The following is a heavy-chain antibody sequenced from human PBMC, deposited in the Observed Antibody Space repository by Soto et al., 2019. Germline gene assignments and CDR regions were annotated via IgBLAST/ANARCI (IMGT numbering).Heavy chain of an antibody. V-gene: IGHV4-39*01. J-gene: IGHJ3*02. CDR3: ARAYCGGDCYPTGAFDI. D-gene: IGHD2-21*02. CDR1: GGSISSRSYY. Sequence: SETLSLTCTVSGGSISSRSYYWGLIRQPPGKGLEWIGSIYYGGNTYYNPSLKSRVTISVDTSKNQFSLKLNSVTAGDTAVYYCARAYCGGDCYPTGAFDIWGQGXMVTV. CDR2: IYYGGNT.